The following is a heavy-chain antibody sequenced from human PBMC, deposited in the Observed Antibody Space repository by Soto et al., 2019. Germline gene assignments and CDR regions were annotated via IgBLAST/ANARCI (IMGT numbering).Heavy chain of an antibody. V-gene: IGHV1-69*01. Sequence: QVQLVQSGAEVKKPGSSVKVSCKASGGTFGSYAIIWVRQAPGQGLEWMGGIILIPGTANYAQKFQGRVTIAADESTSTAYMELSSLRSEDTAVYYCARSQGSSTSLEIYYYYYYGMDVWGQGTTVTVSS. CDR2: IILIPGTA. J-gene: IGHJ6*02. CDR3: ARSQGSSTSLEIYYYYYYGMDV. CDR1: GGTFGSYA. D-gene: IGHD2-2*01.